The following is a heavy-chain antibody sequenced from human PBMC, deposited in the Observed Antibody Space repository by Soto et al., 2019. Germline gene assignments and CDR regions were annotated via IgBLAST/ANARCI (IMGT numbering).Heavy chain of an antibody. D-gene: IGHD3-22*01. Sequence: ASVKVSCKASGYTFSTYDIHWVRQATGQGLEWMGWMNANSGNTGSTQNFQGRVSMTWDTSKATAYMEMSGLRSEDTAVYYCARGYYDISGFYPIDYWGQGTLVTVSS. J-gene: IGHJ4*02. CDR3: ARGYYDISGFYPIDY. V-gene: IGHV1-8*01. CDR1: GYTFSTYD. CDR2: MNANSGNT.